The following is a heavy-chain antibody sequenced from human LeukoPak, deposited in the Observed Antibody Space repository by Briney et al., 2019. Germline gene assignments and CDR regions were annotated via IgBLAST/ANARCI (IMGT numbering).Heavy chain of an antibody. V-gene: IGHV4-59*01. Sequence: PSETLSLTCTVSGGSLSSYYWSWIRQPPGKGLEWIGFIYYSGSTNYNLSLKSRVTISVDTSKNQFSLKLSSVTAADTAVYYCARYCSGGSCYIDTFDYWGQGTLVTVSS. J-gene: IGHJ4*02. CDR1: GGSLSSYY. CDR3: ARYCSGGSCYIDTFDY. CDR2: IYYSGST. D-gene: IGHD2-15*01.